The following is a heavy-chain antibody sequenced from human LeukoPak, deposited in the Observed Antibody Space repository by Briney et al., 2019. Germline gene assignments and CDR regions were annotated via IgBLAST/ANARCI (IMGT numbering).Heavy chain of an antibody. V-gene: IGHV3-9*01. CDR1: GFTFDDYA. J-gene: IGHJ4*02. D-gene: IGHD5-12*01. CDR2: ISWNSGSI. CDR3: AKDNESSSGGGYGGGY. Sequence: PGGSLRLSCAASGFTFDDYAMHWVRQAPGKGLEWVSGISWNSGSIGYADSVKGRFTISRDNSKNSLYLQMNSLRTEDTALYYCAKDNESSSGGGYGGGYWGQGTLVTVSS.